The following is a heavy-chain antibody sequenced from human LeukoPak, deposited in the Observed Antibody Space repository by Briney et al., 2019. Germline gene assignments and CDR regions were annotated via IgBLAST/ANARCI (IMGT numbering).Heavy chain of an antibody. D-gene: IGHD3-9*01. Sequence: SETLSLTCAVYGGSFTGYYWSWIRQSPGKALEWIGEINRSGATNYNPPLKSRVTISVDTSKNQFSLKLSSVTAADTAVYYCAKRDILTGYGLIGYWGQGTPVTVSS. V-gene: IGHV4-34*01. J-gene: IGHJ4*02. CDR3: AKRDILTGYGLIGY. CDR1: GGSFTGYY. CDR2: INRSGAT.